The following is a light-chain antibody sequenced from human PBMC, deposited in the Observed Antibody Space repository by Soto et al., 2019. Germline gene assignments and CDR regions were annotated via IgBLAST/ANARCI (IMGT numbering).Light chain of an antibody. CDR1: QSISTN. CDR3: HQYNNWPPYT. V-gene: IGKV3-15*01. CDR2: GAS. J-gene: IGKJ2*01. Sequence: EIVMTQSPATLSVFPGERATLSCRASQSISTNLAWYQQKPGQAPRLLIYGASARATGIPARFSGSGSGTEFTLTISSLQSEDFAVYYCHQYNNWPPYTFVQGTKLEIK.